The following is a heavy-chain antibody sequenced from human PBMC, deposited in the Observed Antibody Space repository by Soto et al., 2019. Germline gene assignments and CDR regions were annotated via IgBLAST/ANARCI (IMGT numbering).Heavy chain of an antibody. V-gene: IGHV3-23*01. CDR3: AKKVLTVNGDDWFDP. D-gene: IGHD2-8*02. Sequence: EVQLLESGGGLVQPGGSLRLSCAASGFTFDSYAMNWVRQAPGKGLEWVSVISASGGTTHYADSVNGRFTISRDNSKNTLYLEMSSLRDEDTAVYFCAKKVLTVNGDDWFDPWGQGTLVTVSS. CDR2: ISASGGTT. CDR1: GFTFDSYA. J-gene: IGHJ5*02.